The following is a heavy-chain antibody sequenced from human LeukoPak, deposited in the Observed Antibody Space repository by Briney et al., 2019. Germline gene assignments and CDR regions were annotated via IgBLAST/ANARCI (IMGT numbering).Heavy chain of an antibody. V-gene: IGHV1-8*01. CDR3: ARGVRGRGGYGSGSYSRY. Sequence: ASVKVFCKASGYTFTSYDINWVRQATGQGLEWMGWKNPNSGNTGYAQKFQGRVTMTRNTSISTAYMELSSLRSEDTAVYYCARGVRGRGGYGSGSYSRYWGQGPLVTVSS. CDR1: GYTFTSYD. CDR2: KNPNSGNT. J-gene: IGHJ4*02. D-gene: IGHD3-10*01.